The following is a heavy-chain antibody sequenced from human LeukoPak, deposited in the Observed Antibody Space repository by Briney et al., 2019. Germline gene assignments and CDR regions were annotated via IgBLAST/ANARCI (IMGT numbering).Heavy chain of an antibody. D-gene: IGHD6-6*01. V-gene: IGHV4-34*01. Sequence: KTSETLSLTCGVYGGSLSFYYWSWIRQSPGKGLEWIAEISQNGDSNYNPSLKSRVTISEDTSKNQFSLKLSSVTAADTAVYYCARGLQGSSSSGWFDPWGQGTLVTVSS. CDR3: ARGLQGSSSSGWFDP. J-gene: IGHJ5*02. CDR1: GGSLSFYY. CDR2: ISQNGDS.